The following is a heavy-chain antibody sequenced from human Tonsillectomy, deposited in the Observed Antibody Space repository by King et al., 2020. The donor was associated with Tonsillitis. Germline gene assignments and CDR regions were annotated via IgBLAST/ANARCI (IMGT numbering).Heavy chain of an antibody. Sequence: TLKESGPTLVKPTQTLTLTCTFSGFSLSSSGVGVGWIRQPPGKALDWLALIYWNDKKRISPSLKSRPTITKDTSKNQVVLTMTNMDTVDTATYYCAHVWVYSSSWDHYDHWGQGTLVTVSS. D-gene: IGHD6-13*01. CDR2: IYWNDKK. V-gene: IGHV2-5*01. J-gene: IGHJ4*02. CDR3: AHVWVYSSSWDHYDH. CDR1: GFSLSSSGVG.